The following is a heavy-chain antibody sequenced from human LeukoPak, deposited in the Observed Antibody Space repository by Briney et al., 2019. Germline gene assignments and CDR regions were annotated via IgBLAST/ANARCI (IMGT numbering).Heavy chain of an antibody. J-gene: IGHJ4*02. Sequence: EASVKVSCKASGGTFSSYAISWVRQAPGQGLEWMGRIIPILGIANYAQKFQGRVTITADKSTSTAYMELSSLRSEDTAVYYCARDQYYYDSSGYYPPYYFDYWGQGTLVGVSS. V-gene: IGHV1-69*04. CDR3: ARDQYYYDSSGYYPPYYFDY. CDR1: GGTFSSYA. CDR2: IIPILGIA. D-gene: IGHD3-22*01.